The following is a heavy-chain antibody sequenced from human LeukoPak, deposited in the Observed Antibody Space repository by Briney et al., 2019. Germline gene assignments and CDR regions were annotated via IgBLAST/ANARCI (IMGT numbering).Heavy chain of an antibody. CDR2: IIPIFGTA. J-gene: IGHJ4*02. CDR3: ARGVSVYSYSADH. V-gene: IGHV1-69*13. CDR1: GGTFTSYA. D-gene: IGHD5-18*01. Sequence: GASVKVSCKASGGTFTSYAISWVRQAPGQGLKWMGGIIPIFGTANYAQKFQGRVTITADESTSTAYMELSSLRSEDTAVYYCARGVSVYSYSADHWGQGTLVTVSS.